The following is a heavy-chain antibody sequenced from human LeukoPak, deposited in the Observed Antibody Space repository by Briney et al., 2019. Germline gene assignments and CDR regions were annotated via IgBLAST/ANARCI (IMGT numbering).Heavy chain of an antibody. CDR3: AKDPGGSYDY. J-gene: IGHJ4*02. V-gene: IGHV3-23*01. D-gene: IGHD1-26*01. CDR1: GFTLNTHYG. Sequence: GGSLRLSCAASGFTLNTHYGMSWIRQAPGKGLEWVSTITASGDFTNYADSVKGRFTTSRDISKNTLYLQMNSLRVEDTAVYYCAKDPGGSYDYWGQGTLVTVSS. CDR2: ITASGDFT.